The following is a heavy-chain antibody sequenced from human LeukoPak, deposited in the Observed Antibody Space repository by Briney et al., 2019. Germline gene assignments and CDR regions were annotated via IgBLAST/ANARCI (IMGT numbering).Heavy chain of an antibody. CDR3: ARGVTGGWYGDFQH. CDR2: IYYSGST. CDR1: GGSINTYF. D-gene: IGHD6-19*01. Sequence: WDTLSLTCTVSGGSINTYFWRWIRQPPGKGLEWIRDIYYSGSTNYNPSLKSRVTISVDTSKNQFSLKLSSVTAADTAVYYCARGVTGGWYGDFQHWRQGTLDSVSS. J-gene: IGHJ1*01. V-gene: IGHV4-59*07.